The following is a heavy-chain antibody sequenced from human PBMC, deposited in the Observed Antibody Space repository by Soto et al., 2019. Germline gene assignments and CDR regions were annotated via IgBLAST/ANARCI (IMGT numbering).Heavy chain of an antibody. V-gene: IGHV4-31*03. Sequence: PSETLSLTCTVSGGSIRSGVYYCSWIRQHPRKGLEWIGYIYYSGSTYYNPSLKSRVTISVDTSKNQFSLKLSSVTAADTAVYYCARASSTRGYSYGYWFDPWGKGTLLTVSS. CDR2: IYYSGST. CDR1: GGSIRSGVYY. J-gene: IGHJ5*02. D-gene: IGHD5-18*01. CDR3: ARASSTRGYSYGYWFDP.